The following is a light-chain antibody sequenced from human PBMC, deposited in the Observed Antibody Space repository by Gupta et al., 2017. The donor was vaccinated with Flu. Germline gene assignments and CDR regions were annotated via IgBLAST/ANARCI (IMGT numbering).Light chain of an antibody. J-gene: IGLJ2*01. V-gene: IGLV2-14*01. CDR2: EVS. CDR3: SSDASSSTL. CDR1: SSDVGDYNY. Sequence: QSITISCTGTSSDVGDYNYVSWYQHHPGKAPKLLIYEVSHRPAGVSNRFSGSKSGNTASLTISGLQAEDEADYYCSSDASSSTLFGGGTKLTVL.